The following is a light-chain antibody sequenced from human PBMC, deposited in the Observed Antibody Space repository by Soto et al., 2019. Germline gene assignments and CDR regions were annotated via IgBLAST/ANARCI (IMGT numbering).Light chain of an antibody. V-gene: IGLV4-60*02. CDR1: SGHSSYI. J-gene: IGLJ1*01. Sequence: QSVLTQSSSASASLGSSVKLTCTLSSGHSSYIIAWHQQQPGKAPRYLMKLEGSGSYNKGSGVPDRFSGSSSGADRYLTISNLKFEDEDDYYCETWDSNTRVFGTGTKVTVL. CDR2: LEGSGSY. CDR3: ETWDSNTRV.